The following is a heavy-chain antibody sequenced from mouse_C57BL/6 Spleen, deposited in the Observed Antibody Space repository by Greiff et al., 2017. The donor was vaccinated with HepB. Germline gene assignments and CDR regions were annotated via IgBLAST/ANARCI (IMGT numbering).Heavy chain of an antibody. J-gene: IGHJ2*01. CDR2: IYPGDGDT. CDR1: GYAFSSYW. V-gene: IGHV1-80*01. Sequence: QVQLQQSGAELVKPGASVKISCKASGYAFSSYWMNWVKQRPGKGLEWIGQIYPGDGDTNYNGKFKGKATLTADKSSSTAYMQLSSLTSEDSAVYFCARWFTTPHYFDYWGQGTTLTVSS. CDR3: ARWFTTPHYFDY. D-gene: IGHD1-1*01.